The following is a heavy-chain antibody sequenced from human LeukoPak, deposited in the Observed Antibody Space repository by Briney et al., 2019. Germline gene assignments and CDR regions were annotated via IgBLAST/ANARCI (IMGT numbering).Heavy chain of an antibody. CDR3: ARSGSSYFDY. CDR2: IYYSGST. J-gene: IGHJ4*02. CDR1: GGSISSSSYY. V-gene: IGHV4-39*01. Sequence: DPSETLSLTCTVSGGSISSSSYYWGWIRQPPGKGLEWIGSIYYSGSTYYNPSLKSRVTISVDTSKNQFSLKLSSVTAADTAVYYCARSGSSYFDYWGQGTLVTVSS. D-gene: IGHD6-13*01.